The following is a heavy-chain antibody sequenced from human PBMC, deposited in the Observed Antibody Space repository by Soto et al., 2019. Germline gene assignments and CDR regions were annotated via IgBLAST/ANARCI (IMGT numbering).Heavy chain of an antibody. CDR1: GGSISSGDYY. CDR2: IYYSGST. CDR3: ARHNYQEQWLVLWGWFDP. J-gene: IGHJ5*02. D-gene: IGHD6-19*01. V-gene: IGHV4-30-4*01. Sequence: SETLSLTCTVSGGSISSGDYYWSWIRQPPGKGLEWIGYIYYSGSTYYNPSLKSRVTISVDTSKNQFSLKLSSVTAADTAVYYCARHNYQEQWLVLWGWFDPWGQGTLVTVSS.